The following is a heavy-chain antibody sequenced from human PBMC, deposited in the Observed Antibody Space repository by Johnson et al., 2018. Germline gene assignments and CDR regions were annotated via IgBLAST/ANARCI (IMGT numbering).Heavy chain of an antibody. CDR2: IYSEGST. V-gene: IGHV3-23*03. CDR3: ARGRCSSTSCPPGRYYYYGMDV. CDR1: GFAFSNYA. Sequence: VQLQESGGSLVQRGGSLRLSCAASGFAFSNYAMSWVRQAPGKGLEWVSVIYSEGSTNYADSVKGRFTLPRDNAKNSLYLQMNRLRAEDTAVYYCARGRCSSTSCPPGRYYYYGMDVWGQGTTVTVSS. J-gene: IGHJ6*02. D-gene: IGHD2-2*01.